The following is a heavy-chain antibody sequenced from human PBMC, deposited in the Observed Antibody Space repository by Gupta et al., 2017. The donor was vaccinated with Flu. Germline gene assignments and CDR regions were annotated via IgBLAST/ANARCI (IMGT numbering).Heavy chain of an antibody. CDR1: GFTFRSYS. CDR2: ISSSSSTI. V-gene: IGHV3-48*02. Sequence: EVQLVESGGGLVQPGGSLRLSCAASGFTFRSYSMTWVRQAPGKGLEWVSYISSSSSTIYYADSVKGRFTISRDNAKNSLYLQMNSLRDEDTAVYYCARDGGYCSSTSCRYDYWGQGTLVTVSS. J-gene: IGHJ4*02. D-gene: IGHD2-2*01. CDR3: ARDGGYCSSTSCRYDY.